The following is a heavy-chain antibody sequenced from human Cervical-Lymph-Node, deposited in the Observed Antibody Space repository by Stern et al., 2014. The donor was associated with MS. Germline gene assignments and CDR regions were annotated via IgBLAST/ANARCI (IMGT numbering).Heavy chain of an antibody. V-gene: IGHV1-24*01. J-gene: IGHJ5*02. Sequence: VQLEESGAEVKKPGASVKVSCKVSGYTLTELSMHWVRQAPGKGLEWMGGFDPEDGETIYAQKFQGRVTMTEDTSTDTAYMELSSLRSEDTAVYYCATVAAAADHNWFDPWGQGTLVTVSS. CDR3: ATVAAAADHNWFDP. D-gene: IGHD6-13*01. CDR1: GYTLTELS. CDR2: FDPEDGET.